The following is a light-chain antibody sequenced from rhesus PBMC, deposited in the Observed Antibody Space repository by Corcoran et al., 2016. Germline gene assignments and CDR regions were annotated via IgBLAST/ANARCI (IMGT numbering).Light chain of an antibody. CDR3: QQHNTHPWT. CDR1: QGIVNY. CDR2: DAS. V-gene: IGKV1S14*01. J-gene: IGKJ1*01. Sequence: DIQMTKSPSSLSAFVGETVTITCRASQGIVNYLAWYQQKQGKAPKPLISDASNLESGVPSRFSGSGSGTDFHLTISSLQPEDFAIYYCQQHNTHPWTFGQGTKLEIK.